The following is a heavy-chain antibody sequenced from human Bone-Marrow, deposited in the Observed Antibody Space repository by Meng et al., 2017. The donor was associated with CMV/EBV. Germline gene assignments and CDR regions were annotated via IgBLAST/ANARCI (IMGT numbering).Heavy chain of an antibody. CDR2: IRYDGSNK. J-gene: IGHJ6*02. CDR1: GFTFSSYG. V-gene: IGHV3-30*02. D-gene: IGHD3-10*01. Sequence: GESLKISCAASGFTFSSYGMHWVRQAPGKGLEWVAFIRYDGSNKYYADSVKGRFTISRDNSKNTLYLQMNSLRAEDTAVYYCAAPSPDAILWFGESQPGMDVCGQGTTVTVSS. CDR3: AAPSPDAILWFGESQPGMDV.